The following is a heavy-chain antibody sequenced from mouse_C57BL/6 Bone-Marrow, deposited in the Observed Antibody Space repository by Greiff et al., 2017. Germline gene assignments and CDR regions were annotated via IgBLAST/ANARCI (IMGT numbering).Heavy chain of an antibody. J-gene: IGHJ4*01. CDR3: APSTIVTTWEAMDY. CDR2: IYPRSGNT. Sequence: VQLQQSGAELARPGASVKLSCKASGYTFTSYGISWVKQRTGQGLEWIGEIYPRSGNTYYNEKFKGKATLTADKSSSTAYMELRSLTSEDSAVYFCAPSTIVTTWEAMDYWGQGTSVTVSS. CDR1: GYTFTSYG. V-gene: IGHV1-81*01. D-gene: IGHD2-5*01.